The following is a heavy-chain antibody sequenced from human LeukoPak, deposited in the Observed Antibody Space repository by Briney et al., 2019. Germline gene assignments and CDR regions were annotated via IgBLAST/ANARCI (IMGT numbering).Heavy chain of an antibody. D-gene: IGHD1-26*01. CDR3: VRLSVLQIVGHPDY. V-gene: IGHV4-39*01. J-gene: IGHJ4*02. Sequence: SETLSLTCSVSGRSIINTSYFWGWIRQPPGKGLEWIGSLQHSGTTSYNPSLKNRVTMSVDTSRNELFLSLTSVTAADTAIYYCVRLSVLQIVGHPDYWGQGTLVTVSS. CDR1: GRSIINTSYF. CDR2: LQHSGTT.